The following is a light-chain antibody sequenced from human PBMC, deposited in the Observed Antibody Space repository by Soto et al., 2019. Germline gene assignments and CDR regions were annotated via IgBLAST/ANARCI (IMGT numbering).Light chain of an antibody. CDR2: DAS. J-gene: IGKJ3*01. CDR3: QQYANLPPFT. CDR1: QDISHY. Sequence: DIQMTQSPSSLSASVGDRVTITCQASQDISHYLNWYQQKPGKAPKLLIYDASNVETGVPSMFSGSGYWTDFTFTISSLQPEDISTYYCQQYANLPPFTFGPGTKVDIK. V-gene: IGKV1-33*01.